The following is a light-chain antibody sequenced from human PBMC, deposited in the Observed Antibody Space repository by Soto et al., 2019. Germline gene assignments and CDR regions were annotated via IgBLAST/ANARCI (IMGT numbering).Light chain of an antibody. J-gene: IGKJ4*01. CDR2: GAS. CDR3: QQYDDSQLT. Sequence: EIVLTQSPGTLSLSPGERATLSCRASQSVSSSYLAWYQQRPSQAPSLLIYGASSRANGIPDRFSGSGSGTDFTLTISRLEPEDFAVYYCQQYDDSQLTFGGGTKVEIK. CDR1: QSVSSSY. V-gene: IGKV3-20*01.